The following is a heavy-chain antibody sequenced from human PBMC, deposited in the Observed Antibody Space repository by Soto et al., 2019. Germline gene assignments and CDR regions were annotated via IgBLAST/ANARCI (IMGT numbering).Heavy chain of an antibody. Sequence: GGSLRLSCAASGFTFSNAWMNWVRQAPGKGLEWVGRIKSKTDGGTTDYAAPVKGRFTLSRDDSKNTLYLQMNSLKTEDTAVYYCTTAPCSSTSCYLDYFDYWGQGTLVTVSS. CDR1: GFTFSNAW. CDR3: TTAPCSSTSCYLDYFDY. J-gene: IGHJ4*02. V-gene: IGHV3-15*07. D-gene: IGHD2-2*01. CDR2: IKSKTDGGTT.